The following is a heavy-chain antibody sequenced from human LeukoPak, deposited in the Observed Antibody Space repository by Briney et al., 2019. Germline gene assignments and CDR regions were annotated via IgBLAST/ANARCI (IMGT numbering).Heavy chain of an antibody. CDR3: TCRPLVWYSGSYYDY. CDR2: IRSKANSYAT. J-gene: IGHJ4*02. V-gene: IGHV3-73*01. D-gene: IGHD1-26*01. Sequence: GGSLRLSCAASGFTFSGSAMHWVRQASGKGLEWVGRIRSKANSYATAYAASVKGRFTISRDDSKNTAYLQMNSLKTEDTAVYYCTCRPLVWYSGSYYDYWGQGTLVTVSS. CDR1: GFTFSGSA.